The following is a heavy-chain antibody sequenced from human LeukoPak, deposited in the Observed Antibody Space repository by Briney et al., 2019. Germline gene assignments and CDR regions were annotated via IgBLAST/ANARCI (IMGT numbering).Heavy chain of an antibody. CDR1: GGSFSGYY. CDR2: IYYSGST. V-gene: IGHV4-59*01. J-gene: IGHJ4*02. D-gene: IGHD4-11*01. CDR3: ASGVLTVTLFDY. Sequence: SETLSLTCAVYGGSFSGYYWSWTRQPPGKGLEWIGYIYYSGSTNYNPSLKSRVTISVDTSKNQFSLKLSSVTAADTAVYYCASGVLTVTLFDYWGQGTLVTVSS.